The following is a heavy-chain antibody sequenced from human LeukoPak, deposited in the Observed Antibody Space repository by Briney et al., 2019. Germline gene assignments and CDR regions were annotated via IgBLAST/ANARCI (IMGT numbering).Heavy chain of an antibody. Sequence: PGGSLRLSCAASGFTFSSYEMNWVRQAPGKGLEWVSYISSSGSTIYYADSVKGRFTISRDNAKSSLYLQMNSLRAEDTAVYYCARVSGWYYYYGMDVWGQGTTVTVSS. D-gene: IGHD6-19*01. CDR2: ISSSGSTI. V-gene: IGHV3-48*03. J-gene: IGHJ6*02. CDR1: GFTFSSYE. CDR3: ARVSGWYYYYGMDV.